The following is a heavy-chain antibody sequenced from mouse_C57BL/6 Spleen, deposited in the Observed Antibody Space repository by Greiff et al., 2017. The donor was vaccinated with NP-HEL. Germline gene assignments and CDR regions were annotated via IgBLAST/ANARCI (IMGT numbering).Heavy chain of an antibody. J-gene: IGHJ4*01. CDR1: GYTFTSYW. V-gene: IGHV1-59*01. CDR2: IDPSASYT. CDR3: ARDGLYYGSHYAMDY. D-gene: IGHD1-1*01. Sequence: QVQLKQPGAELVRPGTSVKLSCKASGYTFTSYWMHWVKQRPGQGLEWIGVIDPSASYTNYNQKFKGKATLTVDTSSSTAYMQLSSLTSEDSAVYYCARDGLYYGSHYAMDYWGQGTSVTVSS.